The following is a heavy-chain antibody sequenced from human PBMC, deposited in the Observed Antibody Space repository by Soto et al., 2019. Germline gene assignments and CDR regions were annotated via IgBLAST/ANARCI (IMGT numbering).Heavy chain of an antibody. CDR2: LYSTGST. CDR3: ASGPFHI. J-gene: IGHJ3*02. CDR1: VCSITSDGFY. Sequence: QVQLQESGPGLLKPSQTLSLTCTVSVCSITSDGFYWTWIRQRPGKGLEWIAYLYSTGSTFYNPSLKSRLTISLDKSANRFSLKMTSVTAADTAIYFCASGPFHIWGQGTMVVGSS. V-gene: IGHV4-31*03.